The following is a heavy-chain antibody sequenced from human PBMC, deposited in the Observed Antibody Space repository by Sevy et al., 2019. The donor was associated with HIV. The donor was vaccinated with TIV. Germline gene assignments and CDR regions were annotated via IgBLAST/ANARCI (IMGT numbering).Heavy chain of an antibody. D-gene: IGHD1-26*01. CDR1: GFTFSDYN. Sequence: GGSLRLSCAASGFTFSDYNMIWIRQAPGRGLEWISYIRSTGDTIYYADSVKGRFTISMDNAKDSLYLQMNSLTAGDTAVYYCARVFGIGIVGATPDYWGQGTLVTVSS. V-gene: IGHV3-11*01. CDR3: ARVFGIGIVGATPDY. J-gene: IGHJ4*02. CDR2: IRSTGDTI.